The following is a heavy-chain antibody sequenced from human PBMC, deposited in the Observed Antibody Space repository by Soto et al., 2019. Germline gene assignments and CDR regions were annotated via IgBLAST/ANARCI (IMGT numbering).Heavy chain of an antibody. CDR3: EVTTGY. D-gene: IGHD2-21*02. V-gene: IGHV1-8*01. CDR2: VSPENGNA. J-gene: IGHJ4*02. CDR1: GYTFTDYD. Sequence: QVQVVQSRAEVKKPGASVKVSCKTSGYTFTDYDINWVRQAPGQGLEWMGWVSPENGNAGYAQRXXGXXTVTSDTSIRTAYMELSSLTSEDPAVYYCEVTTGYWGQGTMVTVSS.